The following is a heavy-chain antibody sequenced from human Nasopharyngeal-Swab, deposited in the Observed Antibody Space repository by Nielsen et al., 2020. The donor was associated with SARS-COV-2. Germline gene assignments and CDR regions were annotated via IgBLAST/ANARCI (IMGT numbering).Heavy chain of an antibody. Sequence: GESLKISCAASGFTVSSNYMSWVRQAPGKGLEWVSVIYSGGSTYYADSVKGRFTISRDNSKNTLYLQMNSLRAEDTAVYYCARDRMDYCTNGVCYPASYYYGMDVWGQGTTVTVSS. CDR2: IYSGGST. J-gene: IGHJ6*02. V-gene: IGHV3-66*01. D-gene: IGHD2-8*01. CDR1: GFTVSSNY. CDR3: ARDRMDYCTNGVCYPASYYYGMDV.